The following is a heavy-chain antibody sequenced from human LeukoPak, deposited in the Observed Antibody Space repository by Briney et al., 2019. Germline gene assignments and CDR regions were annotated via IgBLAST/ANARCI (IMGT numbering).Heavy chain of an antibody. V-gene: IGHV4-59*01. D-gene: IGHD6-19*01. CDR1: GGPISSYY. CDR2: MYYSGYT. CDR3: ARYSYSSGLYYFDY. J-gene: IGHJ4*02. Sequence: PAETLSLTCTVSGGPISSYYWSWIRQPTGMGLEWIGCMYYSGYTNYNPSLKSRVTTSVDMSKNQFSLKLSSVTAADTAVYYCARYSYSSGLYYFDYWGQGTLVTVSS.